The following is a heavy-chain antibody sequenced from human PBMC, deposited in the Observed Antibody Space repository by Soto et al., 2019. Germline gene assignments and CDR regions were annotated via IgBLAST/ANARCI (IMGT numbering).Heavy chain of an antibody. CDR1: GGSISTY. Sequence: QLQLQESGPGLVKPSETLSLTCTVSGGSISTYWGWIRQPPGNGLDWIGNLYYSGSTYYTPSLKSRVTISGDTSKNQFSLKLSSVTAADTAVYYCARLRREGQTGFDFDIWGQGTMFTVS. CDR3: ARLRREGQTGFDFDI. D-gene: IGHD7-27*01. V-gene: IGHV4-39*01. CDR2: LYYSGST. J-gene: IGHJ3*02.